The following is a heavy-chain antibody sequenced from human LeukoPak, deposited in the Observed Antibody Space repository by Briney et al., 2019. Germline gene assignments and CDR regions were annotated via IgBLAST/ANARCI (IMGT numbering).Heavy chain of an antibody. Sequence: GGSLRLSCAASGFTFSSFAMSWVRQAPGKGLEWASTLSDGGGTTYYADSVKGRFTISRDNSKNTLYLQMNSLRAEDTAVYYCAKYVSPGTFFDYWGQGTLVTVSS. CDR1: GFTFSSFA. D-gene: IGHD6-13*01. CDR2: LSDGGGTT. CDR3: AKYVSPGTFFDY. J-gene: IGHJ4*02. V-gene: IGHV3-23*01.